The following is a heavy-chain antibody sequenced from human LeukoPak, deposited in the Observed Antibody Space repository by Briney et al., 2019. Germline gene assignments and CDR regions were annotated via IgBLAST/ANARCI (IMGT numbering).Heavy chain of an antibody. D-gene: IGHD1-26*01. CDR1: GGSISSGGDY. J-gene: IGHJ4*02. V-gene: IGHV4-31*03. Sequence: PSETLSLTCTVSGGSISSGGDYCSWVRQHPGEGLGWIGYIYYSGSTYYNPSLKSRVTISVDTSKNQFSLKLSSVTAADTAVYHCARIPKASVGATFFDYWGQGTLVTVSS. CDR3: ARIPKASVGATFFDY. CDR2: IYYSGST.